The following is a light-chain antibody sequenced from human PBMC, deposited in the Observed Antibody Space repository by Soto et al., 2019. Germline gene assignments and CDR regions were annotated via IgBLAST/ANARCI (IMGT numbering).Light chain of an antibody. CDR2: GAS. V-gene: IGKV3-15*01. Sequence: EIVMTQSPATLSVSPGERATLTCRASQSVSSNLAWYQQKPGKAPRFLIYGASTWATGIPARFSGSESGTEFTLTISSLQSEDFAIYYCPQYNTWPLTFGGGTKLESK. CDR3: PQYNTWPLT. CDR1: QSVSSN. J-gene: IGKJ4*01.